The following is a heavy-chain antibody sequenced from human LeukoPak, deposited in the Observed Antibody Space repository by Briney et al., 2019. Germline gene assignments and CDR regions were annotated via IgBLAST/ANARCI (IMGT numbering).Heavy chain of an antibody. J-gene: IGHJ4*02. CDR3: ARDYCSGGSCYSDY. V-gene: IGHV4-4*07. CDR2: IYTSGST. Sequence: SETLSLTCTVSGGSISSYYWSWIRQPAGKGLEWIGRIYTSGSTNYNPSLKSRVTMSVDTSKNQFSLKLSSVIAADTAVYYCARDYCSGGSCYSDYWGQGTLVTVSS. D-gene: IGHD2-15*01. CDR1: GGSISSYY.